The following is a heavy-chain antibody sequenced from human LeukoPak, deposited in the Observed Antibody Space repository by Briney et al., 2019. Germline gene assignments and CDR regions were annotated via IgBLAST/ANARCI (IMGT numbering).Heavy chain of an antibody. Sequence: PSETLSLTCTVFGGSISSYFWSWIRQPPGKGLEWIGYLYYTGSTNYNPSLKSRVTISVDTSKDQFSLKLSSATAADTAVYYCARGGPYCSGGSSSDYWGQGILVTVSS. CDR1: GGSISSYF. V-gene: IGHV4-59*08. J-gene: IGHJ4*02. D-gene: IGHD2-15*01. CDR3: ARGGPYCSGGSSSDY. CDR2: LYYTGST.